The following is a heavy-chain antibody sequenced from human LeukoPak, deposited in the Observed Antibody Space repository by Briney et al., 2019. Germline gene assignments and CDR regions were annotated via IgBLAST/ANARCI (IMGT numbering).Heavy chain of an antibody. D-gene: IGHD3-10*01. J-gene: IGHJ4*02. CDR3: ARRAPSYYGSGPFDY. CDR1: GYTFTSYV. V-gene: IGHV1-3*01. CDR2: INAGDGNT. Sequence: APVKASCKASGYTFTSYVMHWVSQAPGQRLEWMGWINAGDGNTKYSQKFQGRVTITRDTSASTAYMEQSSLRSEDTAVYYCARRAPSYYGSGPFDYWGQRTLVTVSS.